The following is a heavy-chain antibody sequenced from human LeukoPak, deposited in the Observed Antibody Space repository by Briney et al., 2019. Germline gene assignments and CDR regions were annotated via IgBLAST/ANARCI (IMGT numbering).Heavy chain of an antibody. CDR1: GFTFSDYY. V-gene: IGHV3-11*04. CDR2: ISNGVSTI. J-gene: IGHJ5*02. Sequence: GGSLRLSCAASGFTFSDYYMSWIRQAPGKGLEWVSYISNGVSTIYYADSVKGRFTISRDNAENSLYLQMNSLRAEDTAVYYCARVDGSGNNWFDPWGQGTLVTVSS. CDR3: ARVDGSGNNWFDP. D-gene: IGHD3-10*01.